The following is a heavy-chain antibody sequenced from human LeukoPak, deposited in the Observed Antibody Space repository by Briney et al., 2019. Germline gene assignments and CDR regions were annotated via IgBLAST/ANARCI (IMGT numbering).Heavy chain of an antibody. CDR2: IYPGDSDT. J-gene: IGHJ6*02. D-gene: IGHD4-17*01. CDR3: ARHHFPRATVPRFGLDYGMEV. Sequence: PGASLQISCKGSGYRFTSYWIGWVRQMPGNGLERMGIIYPGDSDTRYSPSFQGQVTISADKSISTAYLQWRSLKASDTALYYCARHHFPRATVPRFGLDYGMEVWGQGTTVTVSS. CDR1: GYRFTSYW. V-gene: IGHV5-51*01.